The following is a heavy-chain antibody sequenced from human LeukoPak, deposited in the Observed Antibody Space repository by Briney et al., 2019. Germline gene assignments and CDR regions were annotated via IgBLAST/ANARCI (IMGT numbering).Heavy chain of an antibody. CDR2: IKYDGSEK. V-gene: IGHV3-7*01. Sequence: PGGSLRLSCAAPGFTFSDYWMTWVRQAPGKGLEWVANIKYDGSEKYYVDSLRGRFTISRDNAKNSLYLQMNSLRAEDTAIYYCARARQRLGVSNWFDPWGQGTLVTVSS. CDR3: ARARQRLGVSNWFDP. J-gene: IGHJ5*02. D-gene: IGHD6-25*01. CDR1: GFTFSDYW.